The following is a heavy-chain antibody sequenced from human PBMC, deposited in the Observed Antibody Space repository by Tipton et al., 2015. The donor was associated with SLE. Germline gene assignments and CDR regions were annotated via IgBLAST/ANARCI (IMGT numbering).Heavy chain of an antibody. J-gene: IGHJ4*02. Sequence: EYAASVRGRFTISRDDSKSIAYLQMNSLKSEDSAVYYCARGGFCTGGVCYPDYFDFWGQGTLVTVSS. V-gene: IGHV3-49*02. CDR3: ARGGFCTGGVCYPDYFDF. D-gene: IGHD2-8*02.